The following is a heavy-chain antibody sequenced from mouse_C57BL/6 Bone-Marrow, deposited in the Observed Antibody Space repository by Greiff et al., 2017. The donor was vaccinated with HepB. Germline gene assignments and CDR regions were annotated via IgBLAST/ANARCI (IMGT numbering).Heavy chain of an antibody. CDR3: TTYDYGFDY. D-gene: IGHD1-1*01. CDR2: IDPENGDT. J-gene: IGHJ2*01. V-gene: IGHV14-4*01. Sequence: EVQLQQSGAELVRPGASVKLSCTASGFNIKDDYMHWVKQRPEQGLEWIGWIDPENGDTEYASKFQGKATITADPSSNTAYLQLSSLTSEDTAVYYCTTYDYGFDYWGQGTTLTVSS. CDR1: GFNIKDDY.